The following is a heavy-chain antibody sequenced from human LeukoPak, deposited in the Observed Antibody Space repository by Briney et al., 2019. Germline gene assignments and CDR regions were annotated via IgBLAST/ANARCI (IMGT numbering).Heavy chain of an antibody. D-gene: IGHD3-9*01. CDR1: GYTFTSYY. V-gene: IGHV1-46*01. J-gene: IGHJ4*02. CDR3: ARARENYYDILTGYGEFDY. CDR2: INPSGGST. Sequence: ASVKVSCKASGYTFTSYYMHWVRQAPGQGLEWMGIINPSGGSTSYAQKFQGRVTMTRDTSTSTVYMELSSLRSEDTAVYYCARARENYYDILTGYGEFDYWGQGTLVTVSS.